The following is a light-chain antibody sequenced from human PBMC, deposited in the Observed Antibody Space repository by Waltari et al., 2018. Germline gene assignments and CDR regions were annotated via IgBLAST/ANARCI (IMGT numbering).Light chain of an antibody. CDR3: SSHAGSNNLV. CDR1: SSAVGRFNH. CDR2: EVS. Sequence: QSAWTQPRSASRSPGRSAALPCPGASSAVGRFNHLPWYQHPPGKAPKLMTYEVSKRPSGVPARFSGSKSGHTASLTVSGLQAEDEADYYCSSHAGSNNLVFGGGTKLTVL. J-gene: IGLJ3*02. V-gene: IGLV2-8*01.